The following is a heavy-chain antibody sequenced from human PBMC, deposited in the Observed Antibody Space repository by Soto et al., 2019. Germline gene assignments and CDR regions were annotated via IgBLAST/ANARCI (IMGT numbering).Heavy chain of an antibody. V-gene: IGHV4-59*08. CDR1: GGSISSYY. J-gene: IGHJ4*02. Sequence: QVQLQESGPGLVKPSETLSLTCTVSGGSISSYYWSWIRQPPGKGLEWIGYIYYSGSTNYNPSLKSRVTISVDTSTNQFSLKLSSVTAADTAVSYCTRRYGSCFDYWGQGTLVTVSS. CDR3: TRRYGSCFDY. D-gene: IGHD2-15*01. CDR2: IYYSGST.